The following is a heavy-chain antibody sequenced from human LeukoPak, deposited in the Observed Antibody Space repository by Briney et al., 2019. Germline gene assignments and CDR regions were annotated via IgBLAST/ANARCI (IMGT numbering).Heavy chain of an antibody. CDR1: GYTFTGQY. CDR2: ITPNSGGT. V-gene: IGHV1-2*02. J-gene: IGHJ4*02. Sequence: ASVKVSCKASGYTFTGQYLHWVRQAPGQGLEWMGWITPNSGGTNYAPKFQGRVTMTRDTSISTACMELSRLRSDDTAVYYCATGSGTYSPDYWGQGTLVTVSS. CDR3: ATGSGTYSPDY. D-gene: IGHD3-10*01.